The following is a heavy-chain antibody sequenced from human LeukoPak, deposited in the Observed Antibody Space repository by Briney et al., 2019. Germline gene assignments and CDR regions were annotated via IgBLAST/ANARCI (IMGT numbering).Heavy chain of an antibody. CDR2: VSFDGSID. D-gene: IGHD1-7*01. Sequence: PGGSLRLSCAASGFTFSSYGMHWVRQAPGKGLEWVAVVSFDGSIDYYADSVRGRFTVSRDNSKNTMYLQVNSLRAEDTAVYYCTREGMGTTFSAWFDPWGQGTLVTVSS. CDR3: TREGMGTTFSAWFDP. V-gene: IGHV3-30*03. J-gene: IGHJ5*02. CDR1: GFTFSSYG.